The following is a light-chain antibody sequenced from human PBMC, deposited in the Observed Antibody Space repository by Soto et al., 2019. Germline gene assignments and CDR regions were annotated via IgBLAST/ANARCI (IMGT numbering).Light chain of an antibody. CDR2: AAS. CDR1: QNISRY. Sequence: DIQMTQSPSSLSASVGDRVTITCRASQNISRYLNWYQQKPGKAPKVLIFAASSLQSGVPSRFSGSGSGTDFTLTISSLQPEDFATYYCQPSYSTLPGYTFGQGTKLEIK. CDR3: QPSYSTLPGYT. J-gene: IGKJ2*01. V-gene: IGKV1-39*01.